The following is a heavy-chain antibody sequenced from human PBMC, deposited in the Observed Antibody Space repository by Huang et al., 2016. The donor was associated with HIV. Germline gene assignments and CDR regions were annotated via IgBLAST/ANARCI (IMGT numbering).Heavy chain of an antibody. CDR2: NSDTDKT. CDR3: ARSPQIYQTSGLAHYYFDF. D-gene: IGHD6-19*01. V-gene: IGHV4-59*11. J-gene: IGHJ2*01. Sequence: QVQLQESGPGLVKPSETLSLSCTVSGGSIRSHHWSWIRQPPGKGLEWIATNSDTDKTHSNPSRKSRVSMSLGTSKNNFSLKLTSVTAADTAVYYCARSPQIYQTSGLAHYYFDFWGRGTLVTVSS. CDR1: GGSIRSHH.